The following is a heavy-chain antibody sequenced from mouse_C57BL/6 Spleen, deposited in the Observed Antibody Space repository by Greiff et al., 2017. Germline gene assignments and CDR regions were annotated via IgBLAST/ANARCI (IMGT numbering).Heavy chain of an antibody. CDR1: GFTFSDYY. V-gene: IGHV5-16*01. J-gene: IGHJ3*01. D-gene: IGHD2-10*01. CDR3: ATYYGNYGFAY. Sequence: EVQVVESEGGLVQPGSSMKLSCTASGFTFSDYYMAWVRQVPEKGLEWVANINYDGSSTYYLDSLKSRFIISRDNAKNILYLQMSSLKSEDTATYYCATYYGNYGFAYWGQGTLVTVSA. CDR2: INYDGSST.